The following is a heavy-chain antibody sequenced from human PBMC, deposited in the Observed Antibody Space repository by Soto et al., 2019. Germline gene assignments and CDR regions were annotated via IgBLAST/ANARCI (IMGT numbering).Heavy chain of an antibody. CDR1: GGSINTFY. J-gene: IGHJ4*02. CDR3: AREGSYSAYNFAHGIQLWSFDF. V-gene: IGHV4-4*07. CDR2: IFSSGST. Sequence: XEILSLTCTVSGGSINTFYWSWVRQPAGKGLEWIGRIFSSGSTSFNPSLDSRVAMSVDTSKNHFSLNLSSVTAADMAVYYCAREGSYSAYNFAHGIQLWSFDFWGQGALVTVSS. D-gene: IGHD5-12*01.